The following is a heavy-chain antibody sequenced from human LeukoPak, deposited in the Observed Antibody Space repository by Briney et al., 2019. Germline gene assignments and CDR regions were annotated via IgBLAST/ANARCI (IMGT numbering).Heavy chain of an antibody. J-gene: IGHJ4*02. V-gene: IGHV1-2*02. D-gene: IGHD5-24*01. CDR1: GYTFTDYN. CDR3: ARPGGYTDYFDY. Sequence: GASVKVSCKGSGYTFTDYNMHWVRQAPGQGLEWMGWINPNNGGTRYAQKSQGRVTMTRDTSITTAYMELSSLRSDDTAVYYCARPGGYTDYFDYWGQGTLVTVSS. CDR2: INPNNGGT.